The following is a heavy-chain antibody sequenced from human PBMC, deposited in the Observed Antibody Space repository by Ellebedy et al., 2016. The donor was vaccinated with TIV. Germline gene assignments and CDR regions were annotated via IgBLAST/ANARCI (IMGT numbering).Heavy chain of an antibody. CDR3: ARRFDIVTGSYPRVYYGLDI. CDR2: INAGIGNT. D-gene: IGHD3-9*01. CDR1: GYTFTTYA. Sequence: AASVKVSCKASGYTFTTYAIHWVRQAPGQGPEWMGWINAGIGNTKYAEKFQGRVTITTDTSASTAYMELSSLRSEDTAVYYCARRFDIVTGSYPRVYYGLDIWGQGTTVTVSS. V-gene: IGHV1-3*01. J-gene: IGHJ6*02.